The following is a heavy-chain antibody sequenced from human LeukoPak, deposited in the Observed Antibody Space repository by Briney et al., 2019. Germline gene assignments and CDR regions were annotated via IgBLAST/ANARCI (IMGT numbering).Heavy chain of an antibody. CDR1: GGSSSSYY. Sequence: PSETLSLTCTVSGGSSSSYYWSWIRQPAGKGLEWIGRIYPSGSSNYNPSLKSRVTMSVDTSKNQFSLKLTSVTAADTAVYYCARDRLEWLSGRRPNYYYYMDVWGKGTTVTVSS. V-gene: IGHV4-4*07. J-gene: IGHJ6*03. CDR3: ARDRLEWLSGRRPNYYYYMDV. D-gene: IGHD3-3*01. CDR2: IYPSGSS.